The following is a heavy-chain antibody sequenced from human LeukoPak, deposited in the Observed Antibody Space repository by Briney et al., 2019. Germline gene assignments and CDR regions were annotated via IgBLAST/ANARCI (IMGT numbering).Heavy chain of an antibody. V-gene: IGHV3-73*01. CDR2: IRSKTNSYAT. CDR3: TSTVDGYTYFDY. CDR1: GFTFSGSA. J-gene: IGHJ4*02. Sequence: PGGSLRLSCAASGFTFSGSAMHWVRQASGKGLGWVGRIRSKTNSYATAYAASVKGRFTISRDDSKNTAYLQMNSLKTEDTAVYYCTSTVDGYTYFDYWGQGTPVTVSS. D-gene: IGHD5-24*01.